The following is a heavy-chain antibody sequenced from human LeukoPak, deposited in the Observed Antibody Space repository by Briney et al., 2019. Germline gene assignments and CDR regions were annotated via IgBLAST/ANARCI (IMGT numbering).Heavy chain of an antibody. CDR1: GGSISSYY. J-gene: IGHJ4*02. D-gene: IGHD6-19*01. V-gene: IGHV4-59*01. Sequence: MSSETLSLTCTVSGGSISSYYRSWIRQPPGKGLEWIGYIYYSGGTNYNPSLKSRVTISVDTSKNQFSLKLSSVTAADTAVYYCARDSASGWVDYWGQGTLVTVSS. CDR3: ARDSASGWVDY. CDR2: IYYSGGT.